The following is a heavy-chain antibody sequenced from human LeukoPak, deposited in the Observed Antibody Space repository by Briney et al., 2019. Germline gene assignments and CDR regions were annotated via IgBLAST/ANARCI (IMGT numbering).Heavy chain of an antibody. CDR3: ASDRGWIAAAGTFFDY. CDR1: GGTFSSYT. Sequence: GASVEVSCKASGGTFSSYTISWVRQAPGQGLEWMGRIIPILGIANYAQKFQGRVTITADKSTSTAYMELSSLRSEDTAVYYCASDRGWIAAAGTFFDYWGQGTLVTVSS. CDR2: IIPILGIA. V-gene: IGHV1-69*02. D-gene: IGHD6-13*01. J-gene: IGHJ4*02.